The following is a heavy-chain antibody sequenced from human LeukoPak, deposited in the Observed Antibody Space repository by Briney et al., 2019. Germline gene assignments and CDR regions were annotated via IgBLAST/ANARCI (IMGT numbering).Heavy chain of an antibody. Sequence: SETLSLTCAVSGDSISSGDYSWSWLRQPSGKGLEWIGYIFHSGNSYYNPSLKSRVTISVDKSKNQFSLRLTSVTAADTAVYYCARELWFVNAPGSWLDLWGQGTLVTVSS. CDR2: IFHSGNS. J-gene: IGHJ5*02. V-gene: IGHV4-30-2*01. D-gene: IGHD3-10*01. CDR1: GDSISSGDYS. CDR3: ARELWFVNAPGSWLDL.